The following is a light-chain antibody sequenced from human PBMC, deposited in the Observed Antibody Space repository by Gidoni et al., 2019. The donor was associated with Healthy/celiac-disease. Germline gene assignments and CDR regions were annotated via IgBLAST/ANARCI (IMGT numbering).Light chain of an antibody. V-gene: IGKV3-20*01. CDR3: QQYGSSPLT. CDR1: QSVSSSY. Sequence: EIVLTQSPGTLSLSPGERATLSCRASQSVSSSYLAWYQQKPGQAPRLLISGASSRATGIPDRFSGSGAGTYFTLTISRLGPEECAVYYCQQYGSSPLTFGGGTKVEIK. CDR2: GAS. J-gene: IGKJ4*01.